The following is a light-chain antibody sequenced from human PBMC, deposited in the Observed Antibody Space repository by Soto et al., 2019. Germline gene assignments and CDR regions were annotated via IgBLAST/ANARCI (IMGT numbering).Light chain of an antibody. Sequence: QAVVTQPPSASGTPGQRVTISCSGSSSNIGSNTVNWYQQLPGTAPKLLIYSNNQRPSGVPDRFSGSKSGTSASLAISGLQSEDEADYYCAAWDDSLIGVFGGGTKLTVL. CDR2: SNN. J-gene: IGLJ2*01. CDR1: SSNIGSNT. CDR3: AAWDDSLIGV. V-gene: IGLV1-44*01.